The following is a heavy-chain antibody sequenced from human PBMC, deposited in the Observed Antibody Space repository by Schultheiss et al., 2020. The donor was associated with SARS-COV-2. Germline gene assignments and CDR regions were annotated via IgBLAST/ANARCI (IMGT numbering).Heavy chain of an antibody. V-gene: IGHV4-34*01. CDR3: ARVWGHRHYYYGMDV. J-gene: IGHJ6*02. CDR1: GGSFSGYY. D-gene: IGHD3-16*01. CDR2: INHSGST. Sequence: SETLSLTCAVYGGSFSGYYWSWIRQPPGKGLEWIGEINHSGSTNYNPSLKSRVTISVDTSKNQFSLKLSSVTAADTAVYYCARVWGHRHYYYGMDVWGQGTTVTVSS.